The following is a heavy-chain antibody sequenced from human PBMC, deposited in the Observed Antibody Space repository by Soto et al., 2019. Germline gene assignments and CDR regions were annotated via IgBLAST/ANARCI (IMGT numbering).Heavy chain of an antibody. CDR1: GYTLTETS. Sequence: ASVKVSCKVSGYTLTETSIHWVRQAPGIGLEWMGGSNPEDGETIYAQKVQGRVIMTEDTSTDTAYMELSSLRSEDTAVYYCGRGYMGSGSYYVRYFDFWGQGALVTVS. J-gene: IGHJ4*02. CDR3: GRGYMGSGSYYVRYFDF. V-gene: IGHV1-24*01. D-gene: IGHD1-26*01. CDR2: SNPEDGET.